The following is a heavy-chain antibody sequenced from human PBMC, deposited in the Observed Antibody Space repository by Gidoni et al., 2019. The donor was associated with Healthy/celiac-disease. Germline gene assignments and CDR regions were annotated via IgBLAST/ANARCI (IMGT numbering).Heavy chain of an antibody. J-gene: IGHJ3*02. CDR2: IYYSGST. CDR1: GGSISSCGYY. CDR3: AREPLRGYSSGPTNGGADAFDI. Sequence: QVQLQESGPGLVKPSQTLSLTCTVSGGSISSCGYYWSWIRQHPGKGLEWIGYIYYSGSTYYNPSLKSRVTISVDTSKNQFSLKLSSVTAADTAVYYCAREPLRGYSSGPTNGGADAFDIWGQGTMVTVSS. V-gene: IGHV4-31*03. D-gene: IGHD6-19*01.